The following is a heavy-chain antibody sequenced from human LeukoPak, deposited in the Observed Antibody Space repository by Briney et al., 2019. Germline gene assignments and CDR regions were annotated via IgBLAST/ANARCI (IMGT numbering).Heavy chain of an antibody. Sequence: SVKVSCKASGGTFSSYAISWVRQAPGQGLEGMGRIIPIFGTANYAQKFQGRVTITTDESTSTAYMELSSLRSEDTAVYYCARIATVKGGDAFDIWGQGTMVTVSS. V-gene: IGHV1-69*05. CDR3: ARIATVKGGDAFDI. J-gene: IGHJ3*02. D-gene: IGHD4-17*01. CDR2: IIPIFGTA. CDR1: GGTFSSYA.